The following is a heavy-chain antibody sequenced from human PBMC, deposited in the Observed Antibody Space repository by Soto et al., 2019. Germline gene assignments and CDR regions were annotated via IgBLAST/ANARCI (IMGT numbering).Heavy chain of an antibody. CDR1: GGSISSGGYY. Sequence: PSETLSLTCTVSGGSISSGGYYWSWIRQHPGKGLEWIGYIYYSGSTYYNPSLKSRVTISVDTSKNQFSLKLSSVTAADTAVYYWARVVSWPYYFDYWGQGTLVTVSS. CDR3: ARVVSWPYYFDY. CDR2: IYYSGST. J-gene: IGHJ4*02. V-gene: IGHV4-31*03.